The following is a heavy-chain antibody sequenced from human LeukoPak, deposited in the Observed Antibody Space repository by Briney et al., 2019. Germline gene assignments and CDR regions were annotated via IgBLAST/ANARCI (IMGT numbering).Heavy chain of an antibody. CDR2: ISGSGGSA. J-gene: IGHJ4*02. CDR3: ARILPYSSSWVFDY. CDR1: GFTFSSYA. V-gene: IGHV3-23*01. D-gene: IGHD6-13*01. Sequence: GGSLRLSCAASGFTFSSYAMSWVRQAPGRGLEWVSTISGSGGSAYYADSVKGRFTISRDNSKNTLYLQMNSLRAEDTAVYYCARILPYSSSWVFDYWGQGTLVTVSS.